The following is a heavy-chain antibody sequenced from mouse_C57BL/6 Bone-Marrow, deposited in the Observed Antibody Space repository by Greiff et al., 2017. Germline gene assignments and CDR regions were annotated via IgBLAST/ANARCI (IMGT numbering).Heavy chain of an antibody. D-gene: IGHD1-1*01. V-gene: IGHV14-2*01. Sequence: EVKVVESGAELVKPGASVKLSCTASGFNIKDYYMHWVKQRTEQGLEWIGRIDPEDGETKYAPKFQGKATITADTSSNTAYLQLSSLTSEDTAVYYCAKGYYGWYFDVWGTGTTVTVSS. CDR1: GFNIKDYY. J-gene: IGHJ1*03. CDR2: IDPEDGET. CDR3: AKGYYGWYFDV.